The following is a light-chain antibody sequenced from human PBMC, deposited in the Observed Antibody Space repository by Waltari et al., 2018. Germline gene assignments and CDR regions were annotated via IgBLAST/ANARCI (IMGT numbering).Light chain of an antibody. J-gene: IGLJ2*01. CDR1: SGRLASNH. CDR2: EDN. V-gene: IGLV6-57*01. Sequence: FMLTQPHSVSESPGQTVNISCTRSSGRLASNHLHCSQQPPGRSPTTVIYEDNQRPSGLPERFSGSIYSSSNSASLTISGLKTEDEADYYCHSYDSSNHGVFGGGTKLTVL. CDR3: HSYDSSNHGV.